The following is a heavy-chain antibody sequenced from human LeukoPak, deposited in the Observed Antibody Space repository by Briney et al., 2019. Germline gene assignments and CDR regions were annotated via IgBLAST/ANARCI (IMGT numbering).Heavy chain of an antibody. D-gene: IGHD6-13*01. CDR2: ISWNSGSI. V-gene: IGHV3-9*03. CDR1: GFTFDDYA. J-gene: IGHJ4*02. CDR3: ATFTAAEDY. Sequence: RSGRSLRLSCAASGFTFDDYAMHWVRQAPGKGLEWVSGISWNSGSIVYADSVKGRFTISRDNAKNSLYLQMNSLRAEDMALYYCATFTAAEDYWGQGTLVTVSS.